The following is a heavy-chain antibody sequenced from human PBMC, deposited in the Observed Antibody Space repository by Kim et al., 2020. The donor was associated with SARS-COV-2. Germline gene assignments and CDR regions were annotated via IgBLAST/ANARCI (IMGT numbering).Heavy chain of an antibody. Sequence: GGSLRLSCQASGFIFTSHWMSWVRQAPGKGLEWVANIKQDGGEKDYVDSVKGRFTISRDNAKNSLYLQMSSLRAEDTAVYYCARVRSGYDRYFDYWGPGTLVTVSS. D-gene: IGHD5-12*01. V-gene: IGHV3-7*01. J-gene: IGHJ4*02. CDR3: ARVRSGYDRYFDY. CDR2: IKQDGGEK. CDR1: GFIFTSHW.